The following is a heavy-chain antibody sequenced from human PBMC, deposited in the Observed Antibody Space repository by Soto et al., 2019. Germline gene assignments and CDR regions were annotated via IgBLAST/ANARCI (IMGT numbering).Heavy chain of an antibody. Sequence: QVQLVESGGGVVQPGTSLRLSCAASGFTFRQYGMHWVRQAPGKGLEWVAVIFYDGFNEYYADSVRGRFTVSRDNSGNRGYLQMNGLRVEDTAVYYCVGGWGSGVHLSCLDLWGQGTAVVVSS. CDR1: GFTFRQYG. J-gene: IGHJ3*01. V-gene: IGHV3-33*01. D-gene: IGHD6-19*01. CDR3: VGGWGSGVHLSCLDL. CDR2: IFYDGFNE.